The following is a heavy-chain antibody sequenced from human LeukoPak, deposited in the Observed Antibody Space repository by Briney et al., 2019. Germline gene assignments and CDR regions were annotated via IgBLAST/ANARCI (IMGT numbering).Heavy chain of an antibody. V-gene: IGHV5-51*01. CDR2: IYPGDSDT. CDR1: GYSFTSYW. D-gene: IGHD6-19*01. CDR3: ARLEGGIAVAGPSPNFDY. J-gene: IGHJ4*02. Sequence: GESLKISCKGSGYSFTSYWIGWVRQMPGKGLEWMGIIYPGDSDTRYSPSFQGQVTISADKSISTAYLQRSSLKASDTAMYYCARLEGGIAVAGPSPNFDYWGQGTLVTVSS.